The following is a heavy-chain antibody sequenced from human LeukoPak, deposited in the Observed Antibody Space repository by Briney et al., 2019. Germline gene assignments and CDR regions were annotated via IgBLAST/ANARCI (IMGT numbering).Heavy chain of an antibody. CDR1: GGTFSSYA. D-gene: IGHD2-2*01. Sequence: SVNVSCKASGGTFSSYAISWVRQAPGQGLEWMGGIIPIFGTANYAQKFQGRVTITADESTSTAYMELSSLRSEDTAVYYCARDRARLGYCSSTSCYGFDYWGQGTLVTVSS. CDR3: ARDRARLGYCSSTSCYGFDY. J-gene: IGHJ4*02. CDR2: IIPIFGTA. V-gene: IGHV1-69*13.